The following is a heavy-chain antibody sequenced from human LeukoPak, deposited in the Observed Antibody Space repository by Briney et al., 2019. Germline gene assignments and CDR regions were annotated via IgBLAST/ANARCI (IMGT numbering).Heavy chain of an antibody. CDR2: ISGDGATT. V-gene: IGHV3-23*01. D-gene: IGHD3-22*01. J-gene: IGHJ4*02. CDR3: AKDSSGYYEHFDY. Sequence: QTGGSLRLSCAASGFPFSSYAMTWVRQAPGKGLEWVSSISGDGATTYHADSVKGRFTISRDNAKNSLYLQMNSLRAEDTALYYCAKDSSGYYEHFDYWGQGTLVTVSS. CDR1: GFPFSSYA.